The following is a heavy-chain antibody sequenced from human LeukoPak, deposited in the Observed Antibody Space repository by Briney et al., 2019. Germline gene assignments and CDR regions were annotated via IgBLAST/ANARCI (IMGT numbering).Heavy chain of an antibody. CDR1: GFTVSSNY. V-gene: IGHV3-53*01. D-gene: IGHD6-6*01. CDR2: IYSGGST. Sequence: PGGSLRLSCAASGFTVSSNYMSWVRQAPGKGLEWVSVIYSGGSTYYADSVKGRFTISRDNAKNSLYLQMNSLRAEDTAVYYCARDQQLGVYYYYMDVWGKGTTVTVSS. CDR3: ARDQQLGVYYYYMDV. J-gene: IGHJ6*03.